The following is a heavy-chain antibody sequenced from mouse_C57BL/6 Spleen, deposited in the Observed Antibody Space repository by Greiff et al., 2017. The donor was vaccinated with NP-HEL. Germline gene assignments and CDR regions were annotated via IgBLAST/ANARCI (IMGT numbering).Heavy chain of an antibody. CDR1: GFTFSNYW. V-gene: IGHV6-3*01. Sequence: EVQLQESGGGLVQPGGSMKLSCVASGFTFSNYWMNWVRQSPEKGLEWVAQIRLKSDNYATHYAESVKGRFTISRDDSKSSVYLQMNNLRAEDTGIYYCTEDGSSLDWYFDVWGTGTTVTVSS. J-gene: IGHJ1*03. D-gene: IGHD1-1*01. CDR3: TEDGSSLDWYFDV. CDR2: IRLKSDNYAT.